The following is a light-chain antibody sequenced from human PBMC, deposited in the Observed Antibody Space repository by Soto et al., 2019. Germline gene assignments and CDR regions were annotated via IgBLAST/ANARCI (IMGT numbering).Light chain of an antibody. J-gene: IGKJ4*01. V-gene: IGKV1-39*01. CDR1: QDISNY. Sequence: IQMTQSPSSLSASVGDRVTITCRASQDISNYLNWYQQKPGKAPKLLIYAASSLQSGVPSRFSGRGSGTDFTLTISSLQPEDFATYYCQQSYSTPPITFGGGTKVDIK. CDR3: QQSYSTPPIT. CDR2: AAS.